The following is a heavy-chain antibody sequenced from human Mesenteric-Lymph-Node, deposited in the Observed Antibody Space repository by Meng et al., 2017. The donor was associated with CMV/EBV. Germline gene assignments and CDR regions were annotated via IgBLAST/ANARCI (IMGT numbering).Heavy chain of an antibody. Sequence: GESLKISCAASGFSFSIYTMKWVRQAPGKGLEWVSYISGSGGSTYYADSVKGRFTISRDNSKNTLYLQMNSLRAEDTAVYYCARGRGSSSYTYWGQGTLVTVSS. V-gene: IGHV3-23*01. CDR2: ISGSGGST. D-gene: IGHD6-6*01. CDR1: GFSFSIYT. CDR3: ARGRGSSSYTY. J-gene: IGHJ4*02.